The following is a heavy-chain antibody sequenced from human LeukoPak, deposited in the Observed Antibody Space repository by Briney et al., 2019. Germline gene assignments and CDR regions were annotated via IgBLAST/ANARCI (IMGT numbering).Heavy chain of an antibody. V-gene: IGHV3-15*04. Sequence: GGSLRHSCAASGFTFSTYSMNWVRQAPGKGLEWVGRIETKTDGGTTDYAAPVKGRFTISRDDSKNTLYLQMNSLKTDDTAVYYCTTVERWLLRSSPYWGQGTLVTVSS. CDR3: TTVERWLLRSSPY. CDR1: GFTFSTYS. D-gene: IGHD5-24*01. CDR2: IETKTDGGTT. J-gene: IGHJ4*02.